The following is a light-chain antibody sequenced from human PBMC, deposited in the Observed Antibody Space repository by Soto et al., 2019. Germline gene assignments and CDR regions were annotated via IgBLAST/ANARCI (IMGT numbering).Light chain of an antibody. J-gene: IGKJ5*01. CDR3: HQYNSYSPIT. V-gene: IGKV1-5*01. Sequence: TQVTHSPSALSASVADRDTITCRASQSISSYLNWYQQKPGKAPKLLIYAASSLQSGVPSRFSGSGSGTEYTLTISSLQPDDFATYYCHQYNSYSPITFGQGTRLEIK. CDR1: QSISSY. CDR2: AAS.